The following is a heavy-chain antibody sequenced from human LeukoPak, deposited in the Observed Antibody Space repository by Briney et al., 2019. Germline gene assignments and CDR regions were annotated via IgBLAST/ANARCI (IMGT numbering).Heavy chain of an antibody. CDR2: ISSSSSYI. Sequence: KSGGSLRLSCAASGFTFSSYSMNWVRQAPGKGLEWVSSISSSSSYIYYADSVKGRFTISRDNAKNSLYLQMNSLRADDTAVYYCARRDPRGGMATIGLDYWGQGTLVTVSS. CDR1: GFTFSSYS. J-gene: IGHJ4*02. CDR3: ARRDPRGGMATIGLDY. V-gene: IGHV3-21*01. D-gene: IGHD5-24*01.